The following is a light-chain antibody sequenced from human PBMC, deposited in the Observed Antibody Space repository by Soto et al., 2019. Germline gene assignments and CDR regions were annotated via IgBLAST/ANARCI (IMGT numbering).Light chain of an antibody. V-gene: IGKV1-39*01. CDR3: QQSFRPHIT. J-gene: IGKJ5*01. CDR1: QSISSY. CDR2: SAS. Sequence: DIQMTQSPSSLSASVGERVTITCRASQSISSYLNWYQQKSGEVPKLLIYSASSLQSGVPSWFSGSASRTDFTLSISNLQPEDFATYYCQQSFRPHITFGQGTRLE.